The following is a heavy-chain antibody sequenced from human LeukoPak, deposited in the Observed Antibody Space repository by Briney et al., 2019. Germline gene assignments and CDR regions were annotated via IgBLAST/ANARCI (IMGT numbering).Heavy chain of an antibody. CDR3: ARGVDYDYVWGSYHLDY. V-gene: IGHV1-18*04. CDR1: GYTLTSYG. J-gene: IGHJ4*02. Sequence: GASVKLSCKASGYTLTSYGISWVRQATGQGLEWMGWISAYNGNTNYAQKLQGRVTMTTDTSTSTAYMELRSLRSDDTAVYYCARGVDYDYVWGSYHLDYWGQGTLVTVSS. CDR2: ISAYNGNT. D-gene: IGHD3-16*02.